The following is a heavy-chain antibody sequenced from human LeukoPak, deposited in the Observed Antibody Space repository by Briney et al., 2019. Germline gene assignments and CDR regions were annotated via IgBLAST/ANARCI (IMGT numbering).Heavy chain of an antibody. CDR1: GFTFSSYW. CDR3: ARVSYSNYAPHLYFDY. D-gene: IGHD1-7*01. J-gene: IGHJ4*02. V-gene: IGHV3-7*01. CDR2: IKQDGSEK. Sequence: GGSLRLSCAASGFTFSSYWMSWVRQAPGKGLESVANIKQDGSEKYYVDSVKGRFTISRDNAKNSLYLQMNSLRAEDTAVYYCARVSYSNYAPHLYFDYWGQGTLVTVSS.